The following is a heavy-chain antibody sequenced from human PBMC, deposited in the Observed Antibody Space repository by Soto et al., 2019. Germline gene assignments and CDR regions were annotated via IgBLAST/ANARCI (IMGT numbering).Heavy chain of an antibody. Sequence: LVESGGGLVKPGGSLRLSCAASGFTLYNYNMNWVRQAPGKGLEWVSSISSNSDYIWYADSVEGRFTVSRDNAKNSLFLQMNGLRDEDTAVYYCARDPFTYMRGIMRGRYCGLDVWGRGTTVMVS. D-gene: IGHD3-10*01. CDR1: GFTLYNYN. CDR2: ISSNSDYI. J-gene: IGHJ6*02. V-gene: IGHV3-21*01. CDR3: ARDPFTYMRGIMRGRYCGLDV.